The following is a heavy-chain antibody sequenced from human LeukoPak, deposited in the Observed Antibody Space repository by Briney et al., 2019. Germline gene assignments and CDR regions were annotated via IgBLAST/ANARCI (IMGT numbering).Heavy chain of an antibody. CDR3: ARDPHALDY. J-gene: IGHJ4*02. Sequence: GGSLRLSCAASGFTFSSYWMSWVRQAPGKGLEWVSYIYRSGTTIYYADSVKGRFTISRDNAKNSLYLQMNGLRDEDTAVYYCARDPHALDYWGQGTLVTVSS. V-gene: IGHV3-48*02. CDR2: IYRSGTTI. CDR1: GFTFSSYW.